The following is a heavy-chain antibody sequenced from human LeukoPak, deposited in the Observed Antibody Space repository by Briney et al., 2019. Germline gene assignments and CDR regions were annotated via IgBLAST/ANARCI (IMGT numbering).Heavy chain of an antibody. V-gene: IGHV1-46*01. CDR2: INPSGGST. D-gene: IGHD2-15*01. Sequence: ASVKVSCKASGHTFTSYYMHWVRQAPGQGLEWMGIINPSGGSTSYAQKFQGRVTMTRDTSTSTVYMELSSLRSEDTAVYYCARDWVVAATHDAFDIWGQGTMVTVSS. J-gene: IGHJ3*02. CDR3: ARDWVVAATHDAFDI. CDR1: GHTFTSYY.